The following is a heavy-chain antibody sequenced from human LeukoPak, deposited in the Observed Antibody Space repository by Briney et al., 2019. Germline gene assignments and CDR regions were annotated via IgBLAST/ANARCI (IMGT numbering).Heavy chain of an antibody. Sequence: GASVKVSCKASGYTFTSYGISWVRQAPGQGLEWMGWISAYNGNTNYAQKLQGRVTMTTDTSTSTAYMELRSLRSDDTAVYYCARDQWFGELVNYYYYYMDVWGKGTTVTVSS. CDR3: ARDQWFGELVNYYYYYMDV. D-gene: IGHD3-10*01. V-gene: IGHV1-18*01. CDR2: ISAYNGNT. J-gene: IGHJ6*03. CDR1: GYTFTSYG.